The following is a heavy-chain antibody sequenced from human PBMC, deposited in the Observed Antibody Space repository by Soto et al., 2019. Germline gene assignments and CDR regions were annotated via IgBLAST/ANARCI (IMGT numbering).Heavy chain of an antibody. J-gene: IGHJ4*02. CDR3: VRLTSRASYFDS. CDR2: ISSSGSYI. CDR1: GFTFSSFS. V-gene: IGHV3-21*01. Sequence: GGSLRLSCAASGFTFSSFSMDWVRQAPGKGLEWVSSISSSGSYISYADSVKGRFTLSRDNAKNSLELQMDSLRAEDTAVYYCVRLTSRASYFDSWGQGAPVTVSS. D-gene: IGHD2-2*01.